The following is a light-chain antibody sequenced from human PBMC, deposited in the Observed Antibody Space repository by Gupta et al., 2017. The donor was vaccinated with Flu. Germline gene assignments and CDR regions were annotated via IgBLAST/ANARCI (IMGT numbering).Light chain of an antibody. Sequence: QSLLTQPPSVSGAPGQRVTSSSVGSSSNTGAGYDVHWYQKHPTKAPKPLLYTKTNRPSRVPDRFSGSKSGTSGSLAITGLQPGEEADYYGPSFDSDLGGWVFGGGTKLTVL. CDR3: PSFDSDLGGWV. CDR1: SSNTGAGYD. J-gene: IGLJ3*02. CDR2: TKT. V-gene: IGLV1-40*01.